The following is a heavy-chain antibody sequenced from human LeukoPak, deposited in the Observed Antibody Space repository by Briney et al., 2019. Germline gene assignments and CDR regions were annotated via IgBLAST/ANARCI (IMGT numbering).Heavy chain of an antibody. Sequence: GGSLRLSCAASGFTFSSYWMHWVRHAPGKGLVGVSRINSDGSSTSYADSVKGRFTISRDNAKNTLYLQMNSLRAEDTAVYYCARGYGYGMGVWGQGTTVTVSS. CDR3: ARGYGYGMGV. CDR2: INSDGSST. J-gene: IGHJ6*02. V-gene: IGHV3-74*01. CDR1: GFTFSSYW. D-gene: IGHD4-17*01.